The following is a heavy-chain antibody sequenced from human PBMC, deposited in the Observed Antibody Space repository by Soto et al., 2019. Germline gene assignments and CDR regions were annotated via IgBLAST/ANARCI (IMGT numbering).Heavy chain of an antibody. CDR1: GGSISSGGYY. J-gene: IGHJ4*02. Sequence: QVQLQESGPGLVKPSQTLSLTCTVSGGSISSGGYYWSWIRQHPGKGLEWIGYIYYSGSTYYNPSLKSRVTISVDTANNQFSLKLSSVTAADTAVYYCARFVRRTTYYFDYWGQGTLVTVSS. CDR2: IYYSGST. D-gene: IGHD1-1*01. CDR3: ARFVRRTTYYFDY. V-gene: IGHV4-31*03.